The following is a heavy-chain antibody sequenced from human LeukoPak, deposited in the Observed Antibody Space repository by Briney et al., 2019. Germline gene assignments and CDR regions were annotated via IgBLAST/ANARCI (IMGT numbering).Heavy chain of an antibody. V-gene: IGHV3-20*04. CDR1: GFTFEDYD. J-gene: IGHJ4*02. CDR3: ARDRNDYDFWSGYSMSYFDY. CDR2: IKWNGGST. D-gene: IGHD3-3*01. Sequence: GGCLRLSCAASGFTFEDYDMNWVRQAPGKGLEWVSGIKWNGGSTGYADSVRGRFTISRDNAKNSLYLQMNSLRAEDTALYYCARDRNDYDFWSGYSMSYFDYWGQGTLVTVSS.